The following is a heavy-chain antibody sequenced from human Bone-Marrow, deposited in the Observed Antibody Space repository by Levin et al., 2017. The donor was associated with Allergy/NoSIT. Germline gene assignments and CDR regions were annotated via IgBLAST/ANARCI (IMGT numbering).Heavy chain of an antibody. D-gene: IGHD3-10*01. CDR3: ARDGSGDYFDY. Sequence: ETLSLTCAASGFTFSSYWMHWVRQAPGKGLVWVSRINSDGSSTSYADSVKGRFTISRDNAKNTLYLQMNSLRAEDTAVYYCARDGSGDYFDYWGQGTLVTVSS. CDR2: INSDGSST. V-gene: IGHV3-74*01. CDR1: GFTFSSYW. J-gene: IGHJ4*02.